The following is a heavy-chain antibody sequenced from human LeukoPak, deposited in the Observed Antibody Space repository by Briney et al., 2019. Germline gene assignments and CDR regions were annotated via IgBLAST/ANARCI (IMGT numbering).Heavy chain of an antibody. CDR1: GGTFSSYA. Sequence: GSSVKVSCKASGGTFSSYAISWVRQAPGQRLEWMGWINAGNGNTKYSQKFQGRVTITRDTSASTAYMELSSLRSEDTAVYYCARVGLWFGDPNVGLYYYYYGMDVWGQGTTVTVSS. V-gene: IGHV1-3*01. CDR3: ARVGLWFGDPNVGLYYYYYGMDV. CDR2: INAGNGNT. D-gene: IGHD3-10*01. J-gene: IGHJ6*02.